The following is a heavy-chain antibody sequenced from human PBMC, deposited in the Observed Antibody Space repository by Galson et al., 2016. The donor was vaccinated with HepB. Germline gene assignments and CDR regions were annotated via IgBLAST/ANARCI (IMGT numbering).Heavy chain of an antibody. D-gene: IGHD4-17*01. CDR3: AREGGGDYEWCYFDY. V-gene: IGHV1-46*01. CDR2: MNPSGGST. CDR1: GYTFSDYY. J-gene: IGHJ4*02. Sequence: SVKVSCKASGYTFSDYYIHWVRQAPGQGLEWMGIMNPSGGSTSYAQKFHGRVTMTRDTSTSTAYMELSSLRSDDTAVYYCAREGGGDYEWCYFDYWGQGTLVTVSS.